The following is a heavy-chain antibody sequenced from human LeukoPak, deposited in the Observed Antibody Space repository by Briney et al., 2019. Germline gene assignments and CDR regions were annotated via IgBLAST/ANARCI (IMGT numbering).Heavy chain of an antibody. CDR1: GGSISSYY. CDR3: ARGVNWIDP. J-gene: IGHJ5*02. Sequence: SETLSLTCTVSGGSISSYYWSWIRQPPGKGLEWIGYISYSGTTNYNPALKSRVTISIDTSKNQFSLKLSSVTAADTAVYYCARGVNWIDPWGQGTLVTVSS. D-gene: IGHD6-13*01. V-gene: IGHV4-59*01. CDR2: ISYSGTT.